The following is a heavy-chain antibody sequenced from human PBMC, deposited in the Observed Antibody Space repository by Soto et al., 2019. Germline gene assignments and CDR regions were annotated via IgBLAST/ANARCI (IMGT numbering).Heavy chain of an antibody. CDR3: ARLSYSSGS. D-gene: IGHD6-19*01. V-gene: IGHV4-34*01. CDR1: GGSFSGYY. Sequence: SETLSLTCAVYGGSFSGYYWSWIRQPSGKGLEWIGEINHSGSTNYNPSLKSRVTISVDTPKNQFSLKLSSVTAADTAVYYCARLSYSSGSWGQGTLVTVSS. J-gene: IGHJ4*02. CDR2: INHSGST.